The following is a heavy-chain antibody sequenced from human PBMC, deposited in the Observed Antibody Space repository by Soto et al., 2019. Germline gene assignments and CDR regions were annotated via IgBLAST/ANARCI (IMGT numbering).Heavy chain of an antibody. CDR1: GGSIGDYY. CDR3: ARLLGIQHTARDASDI. CDR2: IHHSGTT. V-gene: IGHV4-59*08. D-gene: IGHD3-16*01. J-gene: IGHJ3*02. Sequence: QVRLQESGPGLVKPSETLSLTCTVSGGSIGDYYWSWIRQPPGKGLEWIAYIHHSGTTNYNPSLKSRVTIAVDTSKNQFSLKLISVTAADTAVYNWARLLGIQHTARDASDIWGQGTVVTVSS.